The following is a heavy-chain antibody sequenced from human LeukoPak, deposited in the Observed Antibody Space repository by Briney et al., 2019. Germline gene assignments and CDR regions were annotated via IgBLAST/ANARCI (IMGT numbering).Heavy chain of an antibody. Sequence: GESLKISCKGSGYSFTSYWISWVRQMPGKGLEWMGRIDPSDSYTNYSPSFQGHFTISADKSISTAYLQWGSLKASDTAVYYCARLGVGSSEFSAYGGQATLVTVSS. V-gene: IGHV5-10-1*01. CDR1: GYSFTSYW. CDR2: IDPSDSYT. CDR3: ARLGVGSSEFSAY. D-gene: IGHD6-6*01. J-gene: IGHJ4*02.